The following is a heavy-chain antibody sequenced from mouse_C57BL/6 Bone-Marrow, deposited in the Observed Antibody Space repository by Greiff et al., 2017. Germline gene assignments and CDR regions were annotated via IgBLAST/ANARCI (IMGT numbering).Heavy chain of an antibody. CDR1: GYSFTSYY. CDR3: SKGEYYYGPYYAMDY. V-gene: IGHV1-66*01. Sequence: QVQLKQSGPELVKPGASVKISCKASGYSFTSYYIHWVKQRPGQGLEWIGRIDPNSGGTKYNEKFKSKATLTVDKPSSTAYMQLSSLTSEDSAVYYCSKGEYYYGPYYAMDYWGQGTSVTVSS. CDR2: IDPNSGGT. D-gene: IGHD1-1*01. J-gene: IGHJ4*01.